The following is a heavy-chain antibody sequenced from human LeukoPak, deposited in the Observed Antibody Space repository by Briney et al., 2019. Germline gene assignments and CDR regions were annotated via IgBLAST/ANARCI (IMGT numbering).Heavy chain of an antibody. CDR3: AKARIAAAGTGAFDV. D-gene: IGHD6-13*01. J-gene: IGHJ3*01. V-gene: IGHV3-23*01. CDR2: FSATDGSA. Sequence: GGSLRLSCAASGFTFSSYAMTWVRQAPGKGLEWVSAFSATDGSAQYAESGKGRFTISIDNSKNSLYLQMNSLRAEDTAVYYCAKARIAAAGTGAFDVWGQGTMVTVSS. CDR1: GFTFSSYA.